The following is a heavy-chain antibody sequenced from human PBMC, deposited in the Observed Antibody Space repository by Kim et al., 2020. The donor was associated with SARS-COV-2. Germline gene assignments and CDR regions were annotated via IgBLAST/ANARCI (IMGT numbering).Heavy chain of an antibody. V-gene: IGHV3-53*01. CDR3: ASGSRGDKWERRHYYYGMDV. Sequence: GGSLRLSCAASGFTVSSTYITWVRQAPGKGLEWVSVIYSDGGTYYADSVKGRFTISRDNSKNTLYIQMNSLRAEDTVVYYCASGSRGDKWERRHYYYGMDVWGQGTTVTVSS. J-gene: IGHJ6*02. CDR2: IYSDGGT. CDR1: GFTVSSTY. D-gene: IGHD1-26*01.